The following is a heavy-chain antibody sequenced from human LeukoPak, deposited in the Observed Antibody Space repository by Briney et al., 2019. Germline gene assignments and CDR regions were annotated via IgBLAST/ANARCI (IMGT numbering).Heavy chain of an antibody. CDR1: GGXXXGYY. J-gene: IGHJ4*02. Sequence: YGGXXXGYYWSWIRQPPGKGLEWIGEINHSGSTNYNPSLKSRVTISVDTSKNQFSLKLSSVTAADTAVYYCASTFGGNPPSFDYWGQGTLVTVSS. CDR3: ASTFGGNPPSFDY. V-gene: IGHV4-34*01. CDR2: INHSGST. D-gene: IGHD2-15*01.